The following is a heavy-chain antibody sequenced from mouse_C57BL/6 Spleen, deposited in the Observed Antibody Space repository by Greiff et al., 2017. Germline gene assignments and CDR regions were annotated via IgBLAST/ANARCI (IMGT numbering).Heavy chain of an antibody. CDR1: GYTFTSYW. Sequence: QVQLQQPGAELVKPGASVKLSCKASGYTFTSYWMQWVKQRPGQGLEWIGEIDPSDSYTNYNQKFKGKATLTVDTSSSTAYMQLSSLTSEDSAVYCCARRRTSCVGDGWGKGTTVTVSS. J-gene: IGHJ4*01. V-gene: IGHV1-50*01. D-gene: IGHD3-1*01. CDR2: IDPSDSYT. CDR3: ARRRTSCVGDG.